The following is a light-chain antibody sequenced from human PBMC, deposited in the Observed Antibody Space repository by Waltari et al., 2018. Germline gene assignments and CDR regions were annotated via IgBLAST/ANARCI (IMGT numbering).Light chain of an antibody. CDR1: SSDVGGYNY. J-gene: IGLJ3*02. V-gene: IGLV2-14*01. CDR3: SSYTSNNIWV. CDR2: DVS. Sequence: QSALTQPASVSGSPGQSITISCTGTSSDVGGYNYVYWYQQHPGKAPKFMIYDVSQRPSGVSNRFSGSKSGNTASLTISGLQAEDEADYYCSSYTSNNIWVFGGGTKLTVL.